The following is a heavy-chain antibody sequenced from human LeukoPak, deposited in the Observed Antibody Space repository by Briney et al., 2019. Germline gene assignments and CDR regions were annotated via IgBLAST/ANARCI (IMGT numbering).Heavy chain of an antibody. CDR2: INHSGST. D-gene: IGHD2-2*01. CDR1: GVSFSGYY. J-gene: IGHJ6*02. Sequence: SETLSLTCAVYGVSFSGYYWSWIRQPPGKGLEWIGEINHSGSTNYNPSLKSRVTISVDTSKNQFSLKLSSVTAADTAVYYCARGLRVVPAAHYGMDVWGQGTTVTVSS. CDR3: ARGLRVVPAAHYGMDV. V-gene: IGHV4-34*01.